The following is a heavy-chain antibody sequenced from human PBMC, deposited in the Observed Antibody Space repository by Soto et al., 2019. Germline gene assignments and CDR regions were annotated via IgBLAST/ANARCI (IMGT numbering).Heavy chain of an antibody. Sequence: PSETLSLTCTVSGGSISSYYWSWIRQPPGKGLEWIGYIYYSGSTNYNPSLKSRVTISVDTSKNQFSLKLSSVTAADTAVYYCARPRKEATVTPFDYWGQGTLVTVSS. CDR2: IYYSGST. CDR1: GGSISSYY. J-gene: IGHJ4*02. D-gene: IGHD4-17*01. CDR3: ARPRKEATVTPFDY. V-gene: IGHV4-59*01.